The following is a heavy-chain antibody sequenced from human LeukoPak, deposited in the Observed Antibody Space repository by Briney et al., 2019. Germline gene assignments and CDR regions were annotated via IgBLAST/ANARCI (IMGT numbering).Heavy chain of an antibody. D-gene: IGHD1-26*01. CDR3: AAELYSGTYGRCCSFAF. J-gene: IGHJ4*02. CDR1: GFTFDDYG. Sequence: GGSLRLSCAASGFTFDDYGMSWVRQAPGKGLEWVSGINWNGGSTGYADSVKGRFTISRDNAKNSLYLQMNSLRAEDTAVYYCAAELYSGTYGRCCSFAFWGQGTLITVSS. V-gene: IGHV3-20*04. CDR2: INWNGGST.